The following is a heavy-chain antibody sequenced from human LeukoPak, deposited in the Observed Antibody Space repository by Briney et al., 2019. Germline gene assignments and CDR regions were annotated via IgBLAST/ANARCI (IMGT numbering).Heavy chain of an antibody. J-gene: IGHJ5*02. Sequence: PGGSLRLSCGASGFTFNSYAMNWVRQAPGKGLEWVAFIRYDGSFKYYADSVKGRFTISRDNSKDTLFLQMNSLRAEDTALYYCAKLPRSSGLPSSWGQGTLVTVSS. CDR3: AKLPRSSGLPSS. CDR2: IRYDGSFK. D-gene: IGHD3-22*01. V-gene: IGHV3-30*02. CDR1: GFTFNSYA.